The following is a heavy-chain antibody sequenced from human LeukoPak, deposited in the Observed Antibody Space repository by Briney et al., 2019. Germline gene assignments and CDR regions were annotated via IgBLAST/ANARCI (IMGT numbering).Heavy chain of an antibody. CDR2: ITTSGSTK. CDR1: GFTFSNYE. V-gene: IGHV3-48*03. CDR3: ASDSSGWYHYMDV. Sequence: GGSLRLSCAASGFTFSNYEMNWVRLAPGKGLEWVSYITTSGSTKYYADSVKGRFTISRDNAKNSLYLQMNSLRAEDTAVYYCASDSSGWYHYMDVRGKGTTVTVSS. J-gene: IGHJ6*03. D-gene: IGHD6-19*01.